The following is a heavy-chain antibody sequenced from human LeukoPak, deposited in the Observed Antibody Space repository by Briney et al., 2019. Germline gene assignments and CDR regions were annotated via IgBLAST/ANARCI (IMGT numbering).Heavy chain of an antibody. Sequence: PGGSLRLSCAASGFTFSNYAMSWVRQAPGKGLEWVSTVSGSASNTYYADSVKGRFTISRDNSKTTLYLQMNSLRADDTAVYYCAKGFQTYGELSLDVWGQGTLVAVSS. CDR1: GFTFSNYA. D-gene: IGHD4-17*01. CDR2: VSGSASNT. J-gene: IGHJ4*02. V-gene: IGHV3-23*01. CDR3: AKGFQTYGELSLDV.